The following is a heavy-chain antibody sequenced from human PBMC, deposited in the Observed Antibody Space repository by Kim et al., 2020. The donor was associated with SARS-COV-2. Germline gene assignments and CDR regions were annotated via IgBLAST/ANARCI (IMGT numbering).Heavy chain of an antibody. CDR3: AVGVANYVRQF. CDR1: GNTLSQVT. V-gene: IGHV1-24*01. Sequence: ASVKVSCKISGNTLSQVTIHWVRQPPGKGFEWMGGFDLEDEDEIYAWDFRGRVTMTEDTSTDTAFLELGSLTFEDTATYFCAVGVANYVRQFWGQGTLV. CDR2: FDLEDEDE. D-gene: IGHD1-26*01. J-gene: IGHJ4*02.